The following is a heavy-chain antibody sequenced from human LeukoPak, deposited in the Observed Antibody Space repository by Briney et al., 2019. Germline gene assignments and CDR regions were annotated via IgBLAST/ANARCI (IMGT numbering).Heavy chain of an antibody. V-gene: IGHV4-39*01. D-gene: IGHD1-26*01. CDR3: AGSAWAPY. J-gene: IGHJ4*02. Sequence: PSETLSLTCTVSGGPISNSSYYWGWIRQSPGKGLEWIGSIYYSGSTYYNLSLKSRVTISVDTSKNQFSLKVNSVTAADTAVYYCAGSAWAPYWGQGTLVTVSS. CDR2: IYYSGST. CDR1: GGPISNSSYY.